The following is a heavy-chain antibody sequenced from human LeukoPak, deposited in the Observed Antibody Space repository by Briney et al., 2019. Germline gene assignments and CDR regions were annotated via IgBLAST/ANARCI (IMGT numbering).Heavy chain of an antibody. CDR1: GYTFTSYG. CDR3: ASGGQWATTFDY. D-gene: IGHD1-26*01. Sequence: ASVTVSFTASGYTFTSYGISWVRQAPGQGLEWMGWISAYNGNTNYAQKLQGRVTMTTDTSTSTAYMELRSLRSDDTAVYYCASGGQWATTFDYWGQGTLVTVSS. CDR2: ISAYNGNT. J-gene: IGHJ4*02. V-gene: IGHV1-18*01.